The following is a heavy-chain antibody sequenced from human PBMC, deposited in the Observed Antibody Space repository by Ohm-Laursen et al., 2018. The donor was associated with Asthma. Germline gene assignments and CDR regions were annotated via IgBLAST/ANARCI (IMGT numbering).Heavy chain of an antibody. V-gene: IGHV4-31*11. Sequence: SQTLSLTCAVSGGSISSGGYYWSWIRQHPGKGLEWIGYIYYSGLTYSNPSLRSRVTLSVDTSTNQFSLNLTSMTAADTAVYYCARGAFYYESTGYYFFDHWGQGALVTVSS. J-gene: IGHJ4*02. D-gene: IGHD3-22*01. CDR3: ARGAFYYESTGYYFFDH. CDR2: IYYSGLT. CDR1: GGSISSGGYY.